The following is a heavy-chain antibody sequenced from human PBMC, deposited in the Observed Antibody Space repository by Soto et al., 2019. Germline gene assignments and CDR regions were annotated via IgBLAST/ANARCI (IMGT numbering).Heavy chain of an antibody. CDR2: IYYSGST. D-gene: IGHD5-12*01. CDR1: GGSISSYY. Sequence: PSETLSLTCTVSGGSISSYYWSWIRQPPGKGLEWIGYIYYSGSTNYNPSLKSRVTISVDTSKNQFSLKLSSVTAADTAVYYCARDHRDGYNFYYYDGMDVWGQGTTVT. V-gene: IGHV4-59*01. CDR3: ARDHRDGYNFYYYDGMDV. J-gene: IGHJ6*02.